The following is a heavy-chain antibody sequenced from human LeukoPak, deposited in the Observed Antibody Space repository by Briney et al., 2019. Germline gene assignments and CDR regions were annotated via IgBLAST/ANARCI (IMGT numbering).Heavy chain of an antibody. Sequence: SETLSLTCTVSGGSITSSCYYWGWIRQPPGKGLEWSVNFYYSGSTYYNPSLKSRVTISLDTSKNQFSLKLSSVAAADTAGYYCARQRGWGFGSYRDYWGQGTLVTVSS. CDR1: GGSITSSCYY. CDR2: FYYSGST. CDR3: ARQRGWGFGSYRDY. J-gene: IGHJ4*02. D-gene: IGHD7-27*01. V-gene: IGHV4-39*01.